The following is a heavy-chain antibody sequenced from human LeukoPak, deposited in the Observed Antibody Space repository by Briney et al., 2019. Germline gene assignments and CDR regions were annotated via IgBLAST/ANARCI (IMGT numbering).Heavy chain of an antibody. CDR3: AKHSGSYPVPGMDV. Sequence: GGSLRLSCAASGFTFRSYGMSWVRQAPGKGLEWVSAITGSGGSIFYADSVKGWFTIARDNSNNTLYLQMNSLRAEDTAVYYCAKHSGSYPVPGMDVWGQGTTVTVSS. J-gene: IGHJ6*02. D-gene: IGHD1-26*01. CDR2: ITGSGGSI. V-gene: IGHV3-23*01. CDR1: GFTFRSYG.